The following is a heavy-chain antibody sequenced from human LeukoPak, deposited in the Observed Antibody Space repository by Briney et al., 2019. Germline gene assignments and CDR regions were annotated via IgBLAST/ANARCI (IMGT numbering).Heavy chain of an antibody. Sequence: PSETLSLTCTVSGGSISSSSYYWGWIRQPPGKGLEWIGSIYYSGSTYYNPSLKSRVTISVDTSKNQFSLKLSSVTAADTAVYYCARSRRRIPITMVRGVKVDYFDYWGQGTLVTVSS. J-gene: IGHJ4*02. V-gene: IGHV4-39*07. D-gene: IGHD3-10*01. CDR3: ARSRRRIPITMVRGVKVDYFDY. CDR2: IYYSGST. CDR1: GGSISSSSYY.